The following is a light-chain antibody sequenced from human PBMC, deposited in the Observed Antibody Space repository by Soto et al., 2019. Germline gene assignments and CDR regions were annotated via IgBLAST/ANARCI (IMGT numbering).Light chain of an antibody. CDR1: SSNIGAGYD. J-gene: IGLJ1*01. Sequence: QSALTQPPSVSGAPGQRVTISCTGSSSNIGAGYDVHWYQQLPGTAPKVLIYGNNNRPSGVPDRFSGSKSGTSASLAITGLQAEDEADYYCQCYDSSLSGYVFGTGTKVTVL. CDR3: QCYDSSLSGYV. CDR2: GNN. V-gene: IGLV1-40*01.